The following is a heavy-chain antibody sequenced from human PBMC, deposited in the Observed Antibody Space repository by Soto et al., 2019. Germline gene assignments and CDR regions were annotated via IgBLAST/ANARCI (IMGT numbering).Heavy chain of an antibody. D-gene: IGHD6-25*01. Sequence: EVQLLESGGGLVQPGGSLRLSCAASGFTFSSYAMSWVLQAPGKGLEWVSAISGSGGSTYYADSVKGRFTISRDNSKNTLYLQMNSLRAEDTAVYYCATDSPGSGYKGMGDFDYWGQGTLVTVSS. V-gene: IGHV3-23*01. CDR3: ATDSPGSGYKGMGDFDY. J-gene: IGHJ4*02. CDR1: GFTFSSYA. CDR2: ISGSGGST.